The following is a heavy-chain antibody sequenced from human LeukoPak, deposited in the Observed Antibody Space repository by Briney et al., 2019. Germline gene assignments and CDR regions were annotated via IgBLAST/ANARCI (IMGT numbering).Heavy chain of an antibody. V-gene: IGHV1-8*01. D-gene: IGHD3-3*01. CDR3: VRTAGIFWSGAYYFDS. CDR1: GDTFTNYD. Sequence: ASVNVSCKASGDTFTNYDINWVRQATGQGLEWMGWMNPNSGNTGYAQKFQGRLTMTRNTSITTAYMEVSSLRSEDTAVYYCVRTAGIFWSGAYYFDSWGQGTLVTVSS. J-gene: IGHJ4*02. CDR2: MNPNSGNT.